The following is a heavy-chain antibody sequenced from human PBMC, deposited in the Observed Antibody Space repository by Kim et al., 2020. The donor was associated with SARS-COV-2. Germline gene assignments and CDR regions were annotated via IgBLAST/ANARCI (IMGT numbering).Heavy chain of an antibody. J-gene: IGHJ4*02. CDR1: GFTFSTYS. Sequence: GGSLRLSCAASGFTFSTYSMNWVRQAPGKGLEWLSYISGSGTSIYYADSVKGRFTISRDNAKNSLSLQMNSLRDDDTAVYYCARDRSGAFDYWGQGTLVTVSS. D-gene: IGHD3-10*01. CDR2: ISGSGTSI. CDR3: ARDRSGAFDY. V-gene: IGHV3-48*02.